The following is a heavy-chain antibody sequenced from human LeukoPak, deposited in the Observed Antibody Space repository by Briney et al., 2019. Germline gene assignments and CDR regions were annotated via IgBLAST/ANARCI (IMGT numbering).Heavy chain of an antibody. Sequence: GESLRLSCAASGLTVSKNYMSWVRQAPGKGLESVSVIYSGGSTYYADSVRGRFTISRDNSKNTLYLQMNSLRSDDTAIYYCARDRDYGTFDYWGQGTLVTVSS. D-gene: IGHD4-17*01. CDR1: GLTVSKNY. CDR3: ARDRDYGTFDY. J-gene: IGHJ4*02. V-gene: IGHV3-53*01. CDR2: IYSGGST.